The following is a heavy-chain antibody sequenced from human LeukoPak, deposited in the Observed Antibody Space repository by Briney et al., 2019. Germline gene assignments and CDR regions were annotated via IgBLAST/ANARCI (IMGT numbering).Heavy chain of an antibody. CDR2: INPNSGGT. CDR3: ARSPFTSFYYYYYMDV. V-gene: IGHV1-2*02. D-gene: IGHD2/OR15-2a*01. J-gene: IGHJ6*03. Sequence: ASVKVSCKASGYTFTGYYMHWVRQAPGQGLEWMGWINPNSGGTNYAQRFQGSVTMTRDTSISTAYMELSRLRSDDTAVYYCARSPFTSFYYYYYMDVWGKGTTVTVSS. CDR1: GYTFTGYY.